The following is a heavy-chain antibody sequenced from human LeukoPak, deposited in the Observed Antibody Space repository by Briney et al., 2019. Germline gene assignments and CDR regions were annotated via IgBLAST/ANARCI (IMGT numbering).Heavy chain of an antibody. CDR3: ARDSAYDFWSGYYSSPNFDY. D-gene: IGHD3-3*01. Sequence: GGSLRLSCAASGFTFTNFWMSWVRQAPGKGLEWVANIKQDGSEKYYVDSVKGRFTISRDNAKNSLYLQMNSLRAEDTAEYYCARDSAYDFWSGYYSSPNFDYWGQGTLVTVSS. V-gene: IGHV3-7*03. J-gene: IGHJ4*02. CDR2: IKQDGSEK. CDR1: GFTFTNFW.